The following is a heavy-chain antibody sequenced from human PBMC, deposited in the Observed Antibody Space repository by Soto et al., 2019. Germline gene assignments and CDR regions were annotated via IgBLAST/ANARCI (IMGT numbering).Heavy chain of an antibody. CDR3: AHDSSSYDAFDI. D-gene: IGHD6-13*01. V-gene: IGHV2-5*02. CDR2: IYWDDDK. CDR1: GFSLRTSGVG. Sequence: QITLKESGPTLVKPTQTLTLTCTFSGFSLRTSGVGVGWIRQPPGKALEWLALIYWDDDKRYSPSLKSRLTITKDTSKNQVVLTMTNMDPVDTATYYCAHDSSSYDAFDIWGQGTMVTVSS. J-gene: IGHJ3*02.